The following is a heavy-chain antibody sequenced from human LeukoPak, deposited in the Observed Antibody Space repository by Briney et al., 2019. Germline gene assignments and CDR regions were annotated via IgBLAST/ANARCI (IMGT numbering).Heavy chain of an antibody. CDR2: IIPIFGTA. CDR3: ARGRNHYYYYMDV. D-gene: IGHD1-14*01. J-gene: IGHJ6*03. CDR1: GGTFSSYA. Sequence: GASVKVSCKASGGTFSSYAISWVRQAPGQGLEWMGGIIPIFGTANYAQKFQGRVTITRNTSISTAYMELSSLRSEDTAVYYCARGRNHYYYYMDVWGKGTTVTVSS. V-gene: IGHV1-69*05.